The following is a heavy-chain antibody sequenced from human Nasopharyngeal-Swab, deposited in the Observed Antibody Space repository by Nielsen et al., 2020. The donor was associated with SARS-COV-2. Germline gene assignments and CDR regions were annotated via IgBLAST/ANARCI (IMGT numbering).Heavy chain of an antibody. Sequence: SETLSLTCTVSGGSISSYYWSWIRQPPGKGLEWIGYIYYSGSTNYNPSLKSRVTISVDTSKNQFSLKLSSVTAADTAVYYCARVYSTTAHYYYGMDVWGQGTTVTVPS. CDR1: GGSISSYY. D-gene: IGHD2-2*01. CDR3: ARVYSTTAHYYYGMDV. J-gene: IGHJ6*02. V-gene: IGHV4-59*01. CDR2: IYYSGST.